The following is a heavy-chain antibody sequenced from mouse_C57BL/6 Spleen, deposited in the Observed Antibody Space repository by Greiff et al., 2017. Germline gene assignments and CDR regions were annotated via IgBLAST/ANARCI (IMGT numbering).Heavy chain of an antibody. CDR3: ARSRVKDVYMDD. J-gene: IGHJ4*01. Sequence: QVQLQQPGAELVKPGASVKLSCKASGYTFTSYWMHWVKQRPGQGLEWIGMIHPNSGSTNYNEKFKSKATLTVDKSSSTAYMQLSSLTSEDSAVDYCARSRVKDVYMDDWGKGTSVTVAS. D-gene: IGHD2-1*01. V-gene: IGHV1-64*01. CDR2: IHPNSGST. CDR1: GYTFTSYW.